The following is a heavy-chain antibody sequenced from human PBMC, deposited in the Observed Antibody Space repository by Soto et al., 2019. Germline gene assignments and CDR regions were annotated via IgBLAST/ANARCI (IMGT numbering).Heavy chain of an antibody. V-gene: IGHV3-30*18. Sequence: QVQLVESGGGVVQPGRSLRLSCAASGFTFSSYGMHWVRQAPGKGLEWVAVISYDGSNKYYADSVKGRFTISRDNSKNTLYLQMNSLRAEDTAVYYCAKDWYSGYDVVYYYYGMDVWGQGTTVTVSS. CDR3: AKDWYSGYDVVYYYYGMDV. CDR1: GFTFSSYG. CDR2: ISYDGSNK. J-gene: IGHJ6*02. D-gene: IGHD5-12*01.